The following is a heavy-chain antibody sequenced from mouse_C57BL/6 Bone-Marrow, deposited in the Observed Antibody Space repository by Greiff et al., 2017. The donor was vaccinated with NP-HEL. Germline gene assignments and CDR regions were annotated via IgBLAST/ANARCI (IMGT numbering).Heavy chain of an antibody. CDR2: ISDGGSYT. J-gene: IGHJ2*01. CDR1: GFTFSSYA. CDR3: ARDERVTTVVTYFDY. Sequence: EVKVVESGGGLVKPGGSLKLSCAASGFTFSSYAMSWVRQTPEKRLEWVATISDGGSYTYYPDNVKGRFTISRDNAKNNLYLQMSHLKSEDTAMYYCARDERVTTVVTYFDYWGQGTTLTVSS. V-gene: IGHV5-4*01. D-gene: IGHD1-1*01.